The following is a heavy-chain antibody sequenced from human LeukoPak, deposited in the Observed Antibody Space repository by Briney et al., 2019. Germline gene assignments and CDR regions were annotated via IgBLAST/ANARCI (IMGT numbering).Heavy chain of an antibody. J-gene: IGHJ5*02. Sequence: ASVKVSCKASGYTFTGYYMHWVRQAPAQGLEWMGCINPNSGGTNYAQKFQGRVTVTRDTSISTVYMELSRLRSDDTAVYYCARGYGNNWFDPWGQGTLVTVSS. CDR2: INPNSGGT. D-gene: IGHD4-17*01. CDR3: ARGYGNNWFDP. CDR1: GYTFTGYY. V-gene: IGHV1-2*02.